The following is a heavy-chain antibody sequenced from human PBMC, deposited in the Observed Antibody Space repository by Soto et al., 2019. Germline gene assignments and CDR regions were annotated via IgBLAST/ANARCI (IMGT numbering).Heavy chain of an antibody. Sequence: SETLSLTCTVSGGSVSSGSYYWSWIRQPPGKGLEWIGYIYYSGSTNYNPSLKSRVTISVDTSKNQFSLKLSSVTAADTAVYYCASSLRSRWFDPWGQGALVTVSS. V-gene: IGHV4-61*01. CDR3: ASSLRSRWFDP. J-gene: IGHJ5*02. CDR2: IYYSGST. CDR1: GGSVSSGSYY. D-gene: IGHD3-3*01.